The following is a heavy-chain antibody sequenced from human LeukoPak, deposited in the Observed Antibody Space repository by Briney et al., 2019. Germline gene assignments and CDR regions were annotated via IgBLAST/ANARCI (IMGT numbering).Heavy chain of an antibody. J-gene: IGHJ4*02. CDR2: VYPGDSDT. D-gene: IGHD3-3*01. CDR1: GYSFTSYW. V-gene: IGHV5-51*01. Sequence: GESLQISCQGSGYSFTSYWIGWVRQMPGKGLEWMGIVYPGDSDTRYSPSFQGQVTISADKSISTAYLQWSSLKASDTAMYYCARTRMEGYYDFWSGYYYFDYWGQGTLVTVSS. CDR3: ARTRMEGYYDFWSGYYYFDY.